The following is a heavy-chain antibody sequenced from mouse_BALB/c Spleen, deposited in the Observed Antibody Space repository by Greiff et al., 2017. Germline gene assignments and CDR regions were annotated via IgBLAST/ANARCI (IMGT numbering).Heavy chain of an antibody. D-gene: IGHD2-3*01. CDR3: TNYDGYLDWYFDV. CDR1: GYTFTSYW. V-gene: IGHV1S127*01. Sequence: QVQLQQPGAELVKPGASVKMSCKASGYTFTSYWMHWVKQRPGQGLEWIGVIDPSDSYTSYNQKFKGKATLTVDTSSSTAYMQLSSLTSEDSAVYYCTNYDGYLDWYFDVWGAGTPVTVSA. CDR2: IDPSDSYT. J-gene: IGHJ1*01.